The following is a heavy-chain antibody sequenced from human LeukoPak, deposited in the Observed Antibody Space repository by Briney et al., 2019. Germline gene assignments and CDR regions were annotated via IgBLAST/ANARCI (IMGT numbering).Heavy chain of an antibody. CDR1: GYSISNDYY. CDR3: ARLSGAPVRHPIYHFDY. J-gene: IGHJ4*02. CDR2: IYHSGST. D-gene: IGHD2-2*02. Sequence: SETLSLTCAVSGYSISNDYYWGWVRQPPGKGLEWIGNIYHSGSTYKDSSLKSRLTMSLDTSKNQFSLKLVSVTAADTAMYYCARLSGAPVRHPIYHFDYWGQGTLVTVSS. V-gene: IGHV4-38-2*01.